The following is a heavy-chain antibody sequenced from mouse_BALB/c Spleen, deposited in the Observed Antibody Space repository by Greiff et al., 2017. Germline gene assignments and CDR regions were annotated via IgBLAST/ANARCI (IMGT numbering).Heavy chain of an antibody. D-gene: IGHD1-1*01. CDR1: GFNIKDTY. Sequence: VQLQQSGAELVKPGASVKLSCTASGFNIKDTYMPWVKQRPEQGLEWIGRIDPANGNTKYDPKFQGKATITADTSSNTAYLQLSSLTSEDTAVYYCARGDYYYGSDYWGQGTTLTVSS. V-gene: IGHV14-3*02. J-gene: IGHJ2*01. CDR2: IDPANGNT. CDR3: ARGDYYYGSDY.